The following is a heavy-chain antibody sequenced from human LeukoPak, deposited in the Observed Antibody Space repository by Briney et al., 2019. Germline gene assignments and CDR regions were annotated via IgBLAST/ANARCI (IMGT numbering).Heavy chain of an antibody. D-gene: IGHD3-22*01. CDR2: VSGSGDST. CDR3: AREFDSSGYFDY. J-gene: IGHJ4*02. Sequence: GGSLRLSCAASGFTFRNYAMSWVRPAPGKGREWVSAVSGSGDSTYYPDSVKGRFTISRDNSKNTLYLQMNSLRAEDTDIYYCAREFDSSGYFDYWGQGALVTVSS. CDR1: GFTFRNYA. V-gene: IGHV3-23*01.